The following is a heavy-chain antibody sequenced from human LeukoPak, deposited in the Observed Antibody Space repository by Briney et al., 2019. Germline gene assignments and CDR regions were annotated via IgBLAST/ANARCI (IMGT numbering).Heavy chain of an antibody. V-gene: IGHV6-1*01. CDR2: TYYRSKWYN. D-gene: IGHD6-13*01. CDR1: GDSLCRDTAA. Sequence: SQTLSLICAISGDSLCRDTAAWSWVRQSPSRGLESLGRTYYRSKWYNDYAVSVKSRITINPDTSKNQFSLQLNSVTPEDTAVYYCARDRGGSSWYYFDNWGQGSLVTVSS. J-gene: IGHJ4*02. CDR3: ARDRGGSSWYYFDN.